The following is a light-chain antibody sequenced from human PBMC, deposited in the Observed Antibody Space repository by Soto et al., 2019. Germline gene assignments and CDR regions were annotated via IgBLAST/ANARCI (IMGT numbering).Light chain of an antibody. CDR1: RSNIGSNH. CDR3: ATWDDSLRAVY. V-gene: IGLV1-47*01. J-gene: IGLJ2*01. Sequence: QYVLTQPPSVSATPGQRVTIACSGGRSNIGSNHVYWYQHLPGTAPKLVIFRNDQRPSGVPDRFSGSKSGTSASLAISGLRSDDEAEYYCATWDDSLRAVYFGGGTKLTVL. CDR2: RND.